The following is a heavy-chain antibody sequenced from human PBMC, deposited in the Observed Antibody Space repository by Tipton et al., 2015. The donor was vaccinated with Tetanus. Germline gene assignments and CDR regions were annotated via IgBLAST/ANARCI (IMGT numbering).Heavy chain of an antibody. CDR2: IKRDGSDK. V-gene: IGHV3-7*01. J-gene: IGHJ2*01. CDR3: ARVGSAWPYWYFDL. Sequence: QLVQSGGGLIQPGGSLRLSCAASGFTVSSNYMTWVRQAPGKGPEWVGNIKRDGSDKYYMDSVKGRFTISRDNAKNSLFLEMDSLRAEDTAMYYCARVGSAWPYWYFDLWGRGTVVTVSS. D-gene: IGHD6-25*01. CDR1: GFTVSSNY.